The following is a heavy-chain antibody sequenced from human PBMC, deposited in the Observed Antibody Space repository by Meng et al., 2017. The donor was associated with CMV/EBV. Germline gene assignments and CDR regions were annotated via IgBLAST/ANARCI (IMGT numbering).Heavy chain of an antibody. CDR1: GYTFPGYY. CDR3: ARDDGSLDY. J-gene: IGHJ4*02. D-gene: IGHD2-15*01. V-gene: IGHV1-2*02. CDR2: INPNSGGT. Sequence: LFQSGSEVKNLGSPGKAPCKLSGYTFPGYYMHWGRQAPGQGLEWMGWINPNSGGTNYARKFQGRVTMTRDTSISTAYMELSRLRSDDTAVYYCARDDGSLDYWGQGTLVTVSS.